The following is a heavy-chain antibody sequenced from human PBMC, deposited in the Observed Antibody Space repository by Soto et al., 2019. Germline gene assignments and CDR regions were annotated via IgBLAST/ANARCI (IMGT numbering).Heavy chain of an antibody. CDR1: NASISSSNW. D-gene: IGHD3-9*01. CDR2: IYHTGRT. V-gene: IGHV4-4*02. CDR3: VRDEAHYAILTGSSLGRAFDS. J-gene: IGHJ3*02. Sequence: QVQLQEAGPGLVKPSGTLSLTCVITNASISSSNWWSWVRQPPGKGLEWIGEIYHTGRTNYNPSLRSRVTTKLEKTNNRFSRRRSALTAANTAVYYCVRDEAHYAILTGSSLGRAFDSWGQGTMVTVSS.